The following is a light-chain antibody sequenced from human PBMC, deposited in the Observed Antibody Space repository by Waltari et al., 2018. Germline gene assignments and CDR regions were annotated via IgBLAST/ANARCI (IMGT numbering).Light chain of an antibody. CDR1: SSDVGDYKY. J-gene: IGLJ2*01. CDR3: SSYTSTSSVVL. CDR2: EVN. Sequence: QSALTQPASVSGSPGQSITISCTGTSSDVGDYKYVSWYQHHPGKAPKVMSYEVNIRPSGVSNRFSGSKSGNTASLTISGLQAEDEADYYCSSYTSTSSVVLFGGGTKLTVL. V-gene: IGLV2-14*01.